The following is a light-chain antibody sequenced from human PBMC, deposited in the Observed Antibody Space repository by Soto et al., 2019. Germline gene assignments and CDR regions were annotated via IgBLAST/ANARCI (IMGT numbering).Light chain of an antibody. CDR3: QQANSFPIT. Sequence: DSQMTQSPSSVSASVGDRVTITCRASQDIGSWLAWYQKKPGKAPNLLIYGASSLQSGVPSRFSGSRSGTDFTLTISSLQPEDFATYYCQQANSFPITFGQGTRLEIK. CDR2: GAS. V-gene: IGKV1D-12*01. CDR1: QDIGSW. J-gene: IGKJ5*01.